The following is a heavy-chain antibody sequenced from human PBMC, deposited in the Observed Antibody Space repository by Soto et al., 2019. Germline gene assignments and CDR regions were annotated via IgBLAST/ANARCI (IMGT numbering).Heavy chain of an antibody. D-gene: IGHD4-4*01. CDR3: ARTTVTTRDYYYGMDV. V-gene: IGHV3-21*01. J-gene: IGHJ6*02. Sequence: VQLVESGGGLVKPGGSLRLSCAASGFTFSSYSMNWVRQAPGKGLEWVSSISSSSSYIYYADSVKGRFTISRDNAKNSLYLQMNSLRAEDTAVYYCARTTVTTRDYYYGMDVWGQGTTVTVSS. CDR1: GFTFSSYS. CDR2: ISSSSSYI.